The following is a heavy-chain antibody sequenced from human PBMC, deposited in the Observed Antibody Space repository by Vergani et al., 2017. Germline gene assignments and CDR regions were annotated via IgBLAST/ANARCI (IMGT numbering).Heavy chain of an antibody. D-gene: IGHD3-10*01. CDR2: MYHSGST. CDR1: GGSMSGYY. J-gene: IGHJ5*02. V-gene: IGHV4-59*01. Sequence: QVRLQESGPGLVKPSETLSLTCSVSGGSMSGYYWSWIRQPPGKELEWIGYMYHSGSTNYNPSLATRVTISGDTSKNQFSLKLNSVTAADTAVYYCWRVADFYGLGSRLLDLWGQGILVTVSS. CDR3: WRVADFYGLGSRLLDL.